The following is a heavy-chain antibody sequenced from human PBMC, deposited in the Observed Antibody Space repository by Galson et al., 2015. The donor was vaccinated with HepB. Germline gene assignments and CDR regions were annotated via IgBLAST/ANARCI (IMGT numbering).Heavy chain of an antibody. V-gene: IGHV3-11*06. CDR3: ARVADADYGDHSHFDS. D-gene: IGHD4-17*01. Sequence: SLRLSCAASGFTFSDDYMSWIRQAPGKGLEWISYISSSSTYTDYAGSVKGRFTISRDNAKNSLSLQINSLRAEDTAVFYCARVADADYGDHSHFDSWGQGTLVTVSS. CDR2: ISSSSTYT. J-gene: IGHJ4*02. CDR1: GFTFSDDY.